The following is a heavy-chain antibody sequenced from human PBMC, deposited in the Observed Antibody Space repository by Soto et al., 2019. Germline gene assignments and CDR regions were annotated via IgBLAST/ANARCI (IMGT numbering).Heavy chain of an antibody. CDR3: ARARKGSGSDYYYHYGMDV. CDR1: GGSISSGGYY. CDR2: INHSGST. D-gene: IGHD3-3*01. Sequence: SETLSLTCAVSGGSISSGGYYWSWIRQPPGKGLEWIGEINHSGSTNYNPSLKSRVTISVHTSKNQFSLKLSSVTAAGTAVYYCARARKGSGSDYYYHYGMDVWGKGTTVTVSS. V-gene: IGHV4-34*01. J-gene: IGHJ6*04.